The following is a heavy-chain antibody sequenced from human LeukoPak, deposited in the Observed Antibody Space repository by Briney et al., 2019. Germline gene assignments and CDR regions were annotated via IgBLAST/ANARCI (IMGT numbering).Heavy chain of an antibody. J-gene: IGHJ5*02. CDR3: ARVDGFS. CDR2: ISYDGSNK. Sequence: PGGSLRLSCAASGFTFSSYAMHWVRQAPGKGLEWVAVISYDGSNKYYADSVKGRFTISRDNSKNTLYPQMNSLRAEDTAVYYCARVDGFSWGQGTLVTVSS. CDR1: GFTFSSYA. V-gene: IGHV3-30-3*01. D-gene: IGHD3-3*01.